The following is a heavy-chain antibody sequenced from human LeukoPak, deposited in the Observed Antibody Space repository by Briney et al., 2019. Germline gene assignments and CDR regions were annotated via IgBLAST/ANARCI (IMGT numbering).Heavy chain of an antibody. CDR3: ARDVGMAVAGHHWFDP. Sequence: SETLSLTCTVSGGSVSSGGYYWSWIRQHPGKGLEWIGYIYYRGGTYYNPSLKSRVAISVDTSKNQFSLKLSSVTAADTALYYCARDVGMAVAGHHWFDPWGQGTLVTVSS. D-gene: IGHD6-19*01. J-gene: IGHJ5*02. CDR1: GGSVSSGGYY. V-gene: IGHV4-31*03. CDR2: IYYRGGT.